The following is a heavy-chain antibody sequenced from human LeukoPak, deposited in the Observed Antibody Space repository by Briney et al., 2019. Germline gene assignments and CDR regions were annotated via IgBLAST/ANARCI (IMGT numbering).Heavy chain of an antibody. CDR2: TKPDGSAE. J-gene: IGHJ5*02. Sequence: GGSLRLSCAASGFTFRNYWMGWVRQAPGKGLEWVANTKPDGSAEYYADSVRGRFTTSRDNSKNTLYLQMNSLRAEDTAVYYCARDRGNWFDPWGQGTLVTVSS. V-gene: IGHV3-7*01. CDR1: GFTFRNYW. CDR3: ARDRGNWFDP.